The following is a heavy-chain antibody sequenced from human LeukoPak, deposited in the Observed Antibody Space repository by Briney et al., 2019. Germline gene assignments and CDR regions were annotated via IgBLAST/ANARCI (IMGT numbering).Heavy chain of an antibody. CDR1: GFTFSSYG. D-gene: IGHD5-12*01. J-gene: IGHJ6*03. CDR3: AKRYSGYLNNYYYYYMDV. CDR2: IRYDGSNK. V-gene: IGHV3-30*02. Sequence: PGGSLRLSCAASGFTFSSYGMHWVHQAPGKGLEWVAFIRYDGSNKYYADSVKGRFTISRDNSKNTLYLQMNSLRAEDTAVYYCAKRYSGYLNNYYYYYMDVWGKGTTVTISS.